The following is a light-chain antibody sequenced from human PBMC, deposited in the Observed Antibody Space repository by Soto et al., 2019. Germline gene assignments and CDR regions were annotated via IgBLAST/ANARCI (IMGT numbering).Light chain of an antibody. CDR3: CSYAGSSTLV. Sequence: QSVLTQPASVSGSPGQSITISCTGTSSDVGSYNLVSWYQQHPGTAPKLMIYEGSKRPSGVSNRFSGSKSGNTASLTISGLLAEDEADYYCCSYAGSSTLVFGGGTALSV. CDR2: EGS. V-gene: IGLV2-23*01. CDR1: SSDVGSYNL. J-gene: IGLJ2*01.